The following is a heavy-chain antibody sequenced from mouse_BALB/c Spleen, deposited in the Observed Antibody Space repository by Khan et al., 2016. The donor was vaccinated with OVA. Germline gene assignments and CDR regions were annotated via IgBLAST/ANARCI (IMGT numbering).Heavy chain of an antibody. Sequence: EVGLVESGGDLVKPGGSLKFSCAASGFTFSSYSMSWVRQTPDKRLEWVATISSGGDYTYYSDNVKGRFTISRDNAKNTLYLQMSSLKSEDTAMYYCASHLTGSFAYWGQGTLVTVSA. V-gene: IGHV5-6*01. CDR2: ISSGGDYT. D-gene: IGHD4-1*01. J-gene: IGHJ3*01. CDR3: ASHLTGSFAY. CDR1: GFTFSSYS.